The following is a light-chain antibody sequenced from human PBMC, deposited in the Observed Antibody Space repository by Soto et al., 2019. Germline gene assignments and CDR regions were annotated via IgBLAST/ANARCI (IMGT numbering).Light chain of an antibody. J-gene: IGKJ1*01. CDR3: QKYGNFWT. Sequence: EIVWTQSPATLSCSPGEMATLSFRASQSVSSYLAWYQQKPGQAPRLLIFGASSRATGIPDRFSGSGSGTDFSLTIRRLEPDDCAVYYCQKYGNFWTFGQGTKVDIK. V-gene: IGKV3-20*01. CDR2: GAS. CDR1: QSVSSY.